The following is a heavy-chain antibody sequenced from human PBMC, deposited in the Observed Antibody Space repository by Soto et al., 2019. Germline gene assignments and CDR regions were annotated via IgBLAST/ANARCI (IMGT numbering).Heavy chain of an antibody. CDR1: GGTISSYA. CDR2: IIPIFGTA. V-gene: IGHV1-69*13. CDR3: AKHHSYYYDSSGYPPGAFDI. J-gene: IGHJ3*02. D-gene: IGHD3-22*01. Sequence: ASVKVSCKASGGTISSYAISWVRHAPGQGLEWMGGIIPIFGTANYAQKFQGRVTITADESTSTAYMELSSLRSEDTAVYYCAKHHSYYYDSSGYPPGAFDIWGQGTMVTVSS.